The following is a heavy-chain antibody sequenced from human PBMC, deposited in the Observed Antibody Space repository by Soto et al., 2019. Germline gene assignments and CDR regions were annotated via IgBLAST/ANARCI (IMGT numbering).Heavy chain of an antibody. V-gene: IGHV5-51*01. CDR1: GYSFTSYW. J-gene: IGHJ6*02. Sequence: GESLKISCKGSGYSFTSYWIGWVRQMPGKGLEWMGIIYPGDSDTRYSPSFQGQVTISADKSISTAYLQWSSLEASDTAMYYCAGGGVRGVITRTRDYYGMDVWGQGTTVTVS. D-gene: IGHD3-10*01. CDR3: AGGGVRGVITRTRDYYGMDV. CDR2: IYPGDSDT.